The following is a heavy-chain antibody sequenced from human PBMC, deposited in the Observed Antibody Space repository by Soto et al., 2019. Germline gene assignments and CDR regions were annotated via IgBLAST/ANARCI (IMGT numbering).Heavy chain of an antibody. CDR3: ARYQWNPGAFDP. J-gene: IGHJ5*02. CDR1: GGSLSDYY. CDR2: VNHRGSS. D-gene: IGHD1-20*01. V-gene: IGHV4-34*01. Sequence: QVQLQQWGAGLLKPSETLSLTCAVYGGSLSDYYWNWLRQPPGKGLVWIGEVNHRGSSSYNPSLKRRVDISVDTAMTQFSLKLRSVTAADTAVYYCARYQWNPGAFDPWGPGTQVIVSS.